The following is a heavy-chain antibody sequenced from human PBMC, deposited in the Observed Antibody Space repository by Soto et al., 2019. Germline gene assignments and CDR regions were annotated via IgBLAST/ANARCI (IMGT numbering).Heavy chain of an antibody. V-gene: IGHV3-30-3*01. J-gene: IGHJ4*02. D-gene: IGHD2-8*01. CDR2: ISYDGSNK. CDR3: ARCILFSTDGTDY. Sequence: GGSLRLSCAASGFTFSSYAMHWVRQAPGKGLEWVAVISYDGSNKYYADSVKGRFTISRDNSKNTLYLQMNSLRAEDTAVYYCARCILFSTDGTDYRGKGTLVTGSA. CDR1: GFTFSSYA.